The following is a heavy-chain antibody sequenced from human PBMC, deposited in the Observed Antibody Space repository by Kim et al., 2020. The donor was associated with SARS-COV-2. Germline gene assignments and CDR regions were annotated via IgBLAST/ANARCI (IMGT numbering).Heavy chain of an antibody. CDR3: ARPGLWWLFYFDY. D-gene: IGHD5-12*01. J-gene: IGHJ4*02. CDR1: GFTFSSYW. Sequence: GGSLRLSCAASGFTFSSYWMSWVRQAPGKGLEWVANIKQDGSEKYYVDSVKGRFSISRDNAKNSLYLQMNSLRAEDTAVYYCARPGLWWLFYFDYWGQGTLVTVSS. CDR2: IKQDGSEK. V-gene: IGHV3-7*01.